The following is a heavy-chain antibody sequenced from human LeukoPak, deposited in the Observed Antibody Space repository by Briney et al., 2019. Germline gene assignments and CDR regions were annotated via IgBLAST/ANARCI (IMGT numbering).Heavy chain of an antibody. V-gene: IGHV3-48*01. CDR1: GFTFSNYS. CDR3: ARAKRNGFDI. J-gene: IGHJ3*02. CDR2: IRSSSTTI. Sequence: GGSLRLSCAASGFTFSNYSMNWVRQAPGKGLEWVSYIRSSSTTIYYADSVKGRFTISRDNAKNSLYLQMNSLRAEDAAVYYCARAKRNGFDIWGQGTMVTVSS.